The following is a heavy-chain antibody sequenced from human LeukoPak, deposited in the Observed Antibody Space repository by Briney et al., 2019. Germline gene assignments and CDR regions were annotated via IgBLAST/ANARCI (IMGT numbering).Heavy chain of an antibody. J-gene: IGHJ3*02. CDR3: ARVYGDYVLNAFDI. CDR2: ISGSGGST. D-gene: IGHD4-17*01. CDR1: GFTFSNYG. V-gene: IGHV3-23*01. Sequence: PGGSLRLSCAASGFTFSNYGMSWVRQAPGKGLEWVSAISGSGGSTYYADSVKGRFTISRDNSKNTLYLQMNSLRAEDTAVYYCARVYGDYVLNAFDIWGQGTMVTVSS.